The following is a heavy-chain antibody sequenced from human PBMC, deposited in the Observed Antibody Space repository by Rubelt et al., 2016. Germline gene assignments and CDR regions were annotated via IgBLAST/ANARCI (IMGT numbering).Heavy chain of an antibody. D-gene: IGHD1-14*01. J-gene: IGHJ6*02. CDR3: ARVRTFKTKEYYYYYGMDV. V-gene: IGHV1-18*01. CDR1: GGTFSSYA. Sequence: QVQLVQSGAEVKKPGASVKVSCKASGGTFSSYAISWVRQAPGQGLEWMGWISAYNGNTNYAQKLPGRVTMTTDTSTSTAYMELRSLRSDDTAVYYCARVRTFKTKEYYYYYGMDVWGQGTTVTVSS. CDR2: ISAYNGNT.